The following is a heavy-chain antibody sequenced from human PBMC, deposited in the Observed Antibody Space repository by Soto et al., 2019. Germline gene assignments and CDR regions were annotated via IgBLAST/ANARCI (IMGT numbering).Heavy chain of an antibody. CDR1: GGSISSYY. CDR3: ARGKKQLGYYYYYMDV. J-gene: IGHJ6*03. CDR2: IYYSGRT. Sequence: QVQLQESGPGLVKPSETLSLTCTVSGGSISSYYWSWIRQPPGKGLEWIGYIYYSGRTNYNPSLTSRVTISVDTSKNQFSLKPSSVTAADTAVYYCARGKKQLGYYYYYMDVWGKGTTVTVSS. D-gene: IGHD6-13*01. V-gene: IGHV4-59*01.